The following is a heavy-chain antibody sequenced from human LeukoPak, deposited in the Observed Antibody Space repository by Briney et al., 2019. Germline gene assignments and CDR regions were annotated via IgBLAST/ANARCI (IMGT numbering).Heavy chain of an antibody. CDR3: ARARPSMWIDY. Sequence: GGSLRLSCAASGFTFSSYWMHWVRQAPGKGLVWVSRIKSDGSNTNYADSVKGRFTISRDNAMNTLHLQMNSLRAEDTAVYYCARARPSMWIDYWGQGTLVTVSS. CDR1: GFTFSSYW. CDR2: IKSDGSNT. V-gene: IGHV3-74*01. D-gene: IGHD5-12*01. J-gene: IGHJ4*02.